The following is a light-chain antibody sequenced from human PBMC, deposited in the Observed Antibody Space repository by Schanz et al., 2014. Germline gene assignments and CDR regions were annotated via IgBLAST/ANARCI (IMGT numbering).Light chain of an antibody. J-gene: IGKJ1*01. CDR3: QQYFDTVWT. CDR2: WAS. Sequence: DIVMTQSPDSLAVSLGERATIDCRPSQSVLYSSNNRNYLAWYQQQPGQPPKLLIYWASSRESGVPDRFSGSGSGTHFTLNISSLEAEDVAVYYCQQYFDTVWTFGQGTKVEVK. CDR1: QSVLYSSNNRNY. V-gene: IGKV4-1*01.